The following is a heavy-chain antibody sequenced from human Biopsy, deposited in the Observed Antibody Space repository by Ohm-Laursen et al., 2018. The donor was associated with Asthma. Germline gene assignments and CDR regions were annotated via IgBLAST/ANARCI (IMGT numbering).Heavy chain of an antibody. D-gene: IGHD1-14*01. V-gene: IGHV3-30*03. CDR1: GFTFSNYG. CDR3: ARDGPELPTELDY. J-gene: IGHJ4*02. CDR2: ISFDGSNK. Sequence: SLRLSCTASGFTFSNYGMHWVRQAPGKGLDWVAVISFDGSNKNYTDSVKGRFTISRDNAKNSLYLQMNSLKAEDTAVYYCARDGPELPTELDYWGPGTLVTVSS.